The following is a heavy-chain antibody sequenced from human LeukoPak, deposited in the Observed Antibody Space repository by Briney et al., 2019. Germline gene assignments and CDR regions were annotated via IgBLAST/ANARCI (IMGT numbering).Heavy chain of an antibody. CDR2: INGDGSTT. D-gene: IGHD3-3*01. V-gene: IGHV3-74*01. CDR1: GFSFRSCW. Sequence: AGGSLRLSCAASGFSFRSCWMHWVLQAPGKELVWVSRINGDGSTTNYADSVRGRFTISRDNAKNTLYLQMNSLRADDSAVYFCASLVGGYYPPVEAFDVWGQGTMVTVSS. J-gene: IGHJ3*01. CDR3: ASLVGGYYPPVEAFDV.